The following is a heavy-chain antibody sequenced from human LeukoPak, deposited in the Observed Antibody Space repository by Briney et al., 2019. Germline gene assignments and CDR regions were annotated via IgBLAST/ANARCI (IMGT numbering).Heavy chain of an antibody. J-gene: IGHJ4*02. V-gene: IGHV1-24*01. Sequence: ASVKVSCKVSGYTLTELSMHWVRQAPGKGLEWMGGFDPEDGETIYAQKFQGRVTMTEDTSTDTAYMELSSLRSEDTAVYYCATYYYGSGSYYFNYWGQGTLVTVSS. CDR2: FDPEDGET. CDR3: ATYYYGSGSYYFNY. D-gene: IGHD3-10*01. CDR1: GYTLTELS.